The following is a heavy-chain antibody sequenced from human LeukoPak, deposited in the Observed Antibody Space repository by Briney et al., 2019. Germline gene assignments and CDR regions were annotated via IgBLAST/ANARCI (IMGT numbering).Heavy chain of an antibody. V-gene: IGHV3-74*01. Sequence: GGSLRLSCAASGFTFSSYWMRWVRQAPGKGLVWVSRINSDGSSTSYADSVKGRFTISRDNAKNTLYLQMNSLRAEDTAVYYCASLGNYCSSTSCPDYWGQGTLVTVSS. CDR3: ASLGNYCSSTSCPDY. CDR2: INSDGSST. CDR1: GFTFSSYW. D-gene: IGHD2-2*01. J-gene: IGHJ4*02.